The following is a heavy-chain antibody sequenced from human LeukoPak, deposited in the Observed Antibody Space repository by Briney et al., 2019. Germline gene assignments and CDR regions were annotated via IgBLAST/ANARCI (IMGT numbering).Heavy chain of an antibody. CDR1: GFTLSHYG. CDR3: ARDPYDTSGYYYGN. D-gene: IGHD3-22*01. Sequence: PGGSLRLSCGVSGFTLSHYGMHWVRQAPGKGLEGVAFIQYDGTSKVYADSVKGGVTISRDNAKNSLYLKMNSLRAEDTAVYYCARDPYDTSGYYYGNWGPGTLVTVSS. CDR2: IQYDGTSK. J-gene: IGHJ4*02. V-gene: IGHV3-30*02.